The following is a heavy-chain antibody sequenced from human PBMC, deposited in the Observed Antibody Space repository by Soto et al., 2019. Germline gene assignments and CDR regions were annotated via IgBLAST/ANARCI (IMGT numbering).Heavy chain of an antibody. D-gene: IGHD5-12*01. V-gene: IGHV3-23*01. CDR1: GFTFDSNG. Sequence: EVELLESGGGLVQPGGSLQLSCVGSGFTFDSNGMSWVRLVPGKGLEWVSFISGSGVSTAYAESVKGRVIVSRDNSKKMGFLQMHSLRVEDTATYYCAKIYISSSEDAFDVWGQGTPVTVSS. CDR2: ISGSGVST. J-gene: IGHJ3*01. CDR3: AKIYISSSEDAFDV.